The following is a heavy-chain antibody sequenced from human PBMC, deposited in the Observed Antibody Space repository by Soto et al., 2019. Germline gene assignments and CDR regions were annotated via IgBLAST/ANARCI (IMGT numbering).Heavy chain of an antibody. J-gene: IGHJ3*02. D-gene: IGHD2-21*01. V-gene: IGHV3-23*01. CDR3: AKDRVNHNSVWDPFDI. Sequence: EVQMLESGGGLVQPGGSLRLSCAASGFIFSNYAMSWVPQAPGKGLEWVAGMGGANGDTYYADSVRGRFDISRDNSKSTLFLQINSLRAEDTAVYYCAKDRVNHNSVWDPFDIWGQGTMVTVSS. CDR1: GFIFSNYA. CDR2: MGGANGDT.